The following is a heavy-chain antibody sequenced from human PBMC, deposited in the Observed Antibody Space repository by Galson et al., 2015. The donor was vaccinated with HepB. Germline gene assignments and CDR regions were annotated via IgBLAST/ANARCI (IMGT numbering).Heavy chain of an antibody. V-gene: IGHV1-46*03. Sequence: SVKVSCKASGSTFTSYYMHWVRQAPGQGLEWMGIINPSGGSTSYAQKFQGRVTMTRDTSTSTVYMELSSLRSEDTAVYYCARVGIAARRYYYYYGMDVWGQGTTVTVSS. CDR3: ARVGIAARRYYYYYGMDV. CDR2: INPSGGST. D-gene: IGHD6-6*01. CDR1: GSTFTSYY. J-gene: IGHJ6*02.